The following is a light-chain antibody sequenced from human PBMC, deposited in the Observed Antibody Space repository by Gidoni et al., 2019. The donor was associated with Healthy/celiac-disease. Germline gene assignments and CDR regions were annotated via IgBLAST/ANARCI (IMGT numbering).Light chain of an antibody. CDR3: QQSYSMFLP. J-gene: IGKJ4*01. CDR1: QSISSY. V-gene: IGKV1-39*01. Sequence: DIQMTQSPSSLSASVGDRVTITCRASQSISSYLNWYQQKPGKAPKLLIYAASSLQSGVPSRFSGSGSGTDFTLTISSLQPEDFATYYCQQSYSMFLPFGGGTKVEIK. CDR2: AAS.